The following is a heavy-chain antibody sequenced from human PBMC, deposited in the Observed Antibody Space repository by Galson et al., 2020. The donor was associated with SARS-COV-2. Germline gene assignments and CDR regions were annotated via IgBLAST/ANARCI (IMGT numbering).Heavy chain of an antibody. CDR2: ISGSGGST. V-gene: IGHV3-23*01. Sequence: GGSLRLSCAASGFTFSSYAMSWVRQAPGKGLEWVSAISGSGGSTYYADSVKGRFTISRDNSKNTLYLQMNSLRAEDTAVYYCAKQDRSNVRYFDWSSSNHWGQGTLVTVSS. CDR1: GFTFSSYA. CDR3: AKQDRSNVRYFDWSSSNH. J-gene: IGHJ4*02. D-gene: IGHD3-9*01.